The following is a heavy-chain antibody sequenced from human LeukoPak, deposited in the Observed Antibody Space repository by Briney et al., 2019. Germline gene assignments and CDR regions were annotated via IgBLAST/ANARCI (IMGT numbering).Heavy chain of an antibody. J-gene: IGHJ4*02. D-gene: IGHD4-23*01. CDR2: IQTSGST. CDR3: ARESYGGNSDY. CDR1: GGSISSGTYY. Sequence: PSGTLSLTCTVSGGSISSGTYYWNWIRQPAGKGLEWIGRIQTSGSTNYNPSLKSRVTISVDPSKNQFSLKLSSVTAADTAVYYCARESYGGNSDYWGQGALVTVSS. V-gene: IGHV4-61*02.